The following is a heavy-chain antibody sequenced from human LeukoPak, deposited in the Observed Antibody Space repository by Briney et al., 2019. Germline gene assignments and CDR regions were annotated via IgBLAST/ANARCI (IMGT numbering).Heavy chain of an antibody. CDR2: IYTSGST. V-gene: IGHV4-4*09. Sequence: MTSETLCLTCTGSGGSISSYYWSWIRQPPGNGLEWIGYIYTSGSTNYNASLKSRVTISVDTYNNQFSLKLSSVTAADTAVYYCARHNFLGRYYYYMDVWGKGTTVTVSS. CDR3: ARHNFLGRYYYYMDV. CDR1: GGSISSYY. J-gene: IGHJ6*03. D-gene: IGHD7-27*01.